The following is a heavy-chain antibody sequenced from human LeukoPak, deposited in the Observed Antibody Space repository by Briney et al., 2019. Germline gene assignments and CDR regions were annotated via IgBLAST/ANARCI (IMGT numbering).Heavy chain of an antibody. CDR2: IYYSGST. J-gene: IGHJ4*02. Sequence: SETLSLTCTVSGGSIRSYYWSWIRQPPGKGLEWIGYIYYSGSTNYNPSLKSRVTISVDTSKNQFSLKLSSVTAADTAVYYCARGSARFDYWGQGTLVTVSS. V-gene: IGHV4-59*01. CDR1: GGSIRSYY. CDR3: ARGSARFDY.